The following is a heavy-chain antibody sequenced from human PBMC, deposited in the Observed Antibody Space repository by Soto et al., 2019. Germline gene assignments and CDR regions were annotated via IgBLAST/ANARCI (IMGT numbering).Heavy chain of an antibody. CDR1: GGSISSGDYY. D-gene: IGHD5-12*01. J-gene: IGHJ4*02. Sequence: SETLSLTCTVSGGSISSGDYYWSWILQPPGRGLEWIGYIYNSGTTYYNPSLKRRVTVSVDTSKNQFSLKLSSVTAADTAVYYRAGGLVATIFDYWGQGTLVTVSS. CDR2: IYNSGTT. CDR3: AGGLVATIFDY. V-gene: IGHV4-30-4*01.